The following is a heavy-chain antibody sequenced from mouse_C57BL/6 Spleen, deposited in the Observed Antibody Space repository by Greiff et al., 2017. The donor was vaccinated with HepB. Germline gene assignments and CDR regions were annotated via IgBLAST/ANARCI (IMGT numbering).Heavy chain of an antibody. CDR2: IDPSDSYT. CDR3: ARMKTAQATYGYYFDY. D-gene: IGHD3-2*02. J-gene: IGHJ2*01. V-gene: IGHV1-69*01. Sequence: VQLQQPGAELVMPGASVKLSCKASGYTFTSYWMHWVKQRPGQGLEWIGEIDPSDSYTNYNQKFKGKSTLTVDKSSSTAYMQLSSLTSEDSAVYYCARMKTAQATYGYYFDYWGQGTTLTVSS. CDR1: GYTFTSYW.